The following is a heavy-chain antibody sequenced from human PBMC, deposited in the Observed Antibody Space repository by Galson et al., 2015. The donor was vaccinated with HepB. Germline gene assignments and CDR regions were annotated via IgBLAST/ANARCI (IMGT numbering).Heavy chain of an antibody. J-gene: IGHJ2*01. Sequence: SLRLSCAASGFTSSTYGMHWVRQAPGKELEWVAVISSDGSTKYYADSVKGRFTISRDNSRDTLYLQMNSLRAEDTAVYYCAKVVDWYFDLWGRGTLVTVSS. CDR2: ISSDGSTK. D-gene: IGHD2-15*01. CDR3: AKVVDWYFDL. V-gene: IGHV3-30*18. CDR1: GFTSSTYG.